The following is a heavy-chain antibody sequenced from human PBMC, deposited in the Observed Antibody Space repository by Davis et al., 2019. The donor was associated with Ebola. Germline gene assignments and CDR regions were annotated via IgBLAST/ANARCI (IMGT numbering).Heavy chain of an antibody. Sequence: ASVKVSCKASGYTFTGYYMHWVRQAPGQGLEWMGWINPNSGGTNYAQKFQGRVTMTRDTSISTAYMELSRLRSDDTAVYYCFREVTTSEYFQHWGQGTLVTVSS. CDR1: GYTFTGYY. D-gene: IGHD4-17*01. CDR2: INPNSGGT. V-gene: IGHV1-2*02. J-gene: IGHJ1*01. CDR3: FREVTTSEYFQH.